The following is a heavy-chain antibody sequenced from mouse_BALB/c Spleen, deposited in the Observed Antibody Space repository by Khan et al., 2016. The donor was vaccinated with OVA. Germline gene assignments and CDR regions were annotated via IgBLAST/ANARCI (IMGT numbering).Heavy chain of an antibody. CDR3: ARSPYGNFAY. CDR1: GFTFSTFA. D-gene: IGHD2-1*01. J-gene: IGHJ3*01. Sequence: EVQLVESGGGLVKPGGSLKLSCAASGFTFSTFAVSWVRQTPEKRLEWVATINSDGDYTYYPDNVTGRFTISRDNAKNTLYLQINSLRSEDTAMYYCARSPYGNFAYWGQGTLVTVSA. V-gene: IGHV5-9-3*01. CDR2: INSDGDYT.